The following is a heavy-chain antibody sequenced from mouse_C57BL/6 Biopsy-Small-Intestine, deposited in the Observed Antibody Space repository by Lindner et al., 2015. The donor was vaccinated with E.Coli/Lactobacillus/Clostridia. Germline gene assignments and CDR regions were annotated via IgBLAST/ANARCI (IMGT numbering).Heavy chain of an antibody. CDR2: IYPGDGDA. Sequence: VQLQESGAELVKPGASVKISCKASGYAFNNYWMNWMKQRPGKGLEWIGQIYPGDGDANYNGKFKGKATLTADKSSNTAYMQLSSLTSEDSAVYFCARSEAPGRGYFDVWGTGTTVTVSS. CDR3: ARSEAPGRGYFDV. J-gene: IGHJ1*03. D-gene: IGHD3-3*01. CDR1: GYAFNNYW. V-gene: IGHV1-80*01.